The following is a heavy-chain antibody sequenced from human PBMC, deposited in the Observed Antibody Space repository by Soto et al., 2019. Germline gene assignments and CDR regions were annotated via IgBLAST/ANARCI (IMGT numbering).Heavy chain of an antibody. CDR3: ARAREIDYYYYYCMDV. CDR2: IYSGGST. Sequence: PGGSLRLSCAASGFTVSSNYMSWVRQAPGKGLEWVSVIYSGGSTYYADSVKGRFTISRHNSKNTLYLQMNSLRAEDTAVYYCARAREIDYYYYYCMDVWGKGTTVTVSS. V-gene: IGHV3-53*04. CDR1: GFTVSSNY. J-gene: IGHJ6*03.